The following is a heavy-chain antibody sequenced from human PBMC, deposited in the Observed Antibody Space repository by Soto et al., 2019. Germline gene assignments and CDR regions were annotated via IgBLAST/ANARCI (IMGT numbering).Heavy chain of an antibody. CDR2: IYYSGST. Sequence: QVQLQESGPGLVKPSQTLSLTCTVSGGSISSGGYYWSWIRQHPGKGLEWIGYIYYSGSTYYNPSLKSRVTISVDTSKNQFALKLSSVTAADTAVYYCARSTKEALWIFGVVLDAFDIWGQGTMVTVSS. CDR1: GGSISSGGYY. J-gene: IGHJ3*02. CDR3: ARSTKEALWIFGVVLDAFDI. D-gene: IGHD3-3*01. V-gene: IGHV4-31*03.